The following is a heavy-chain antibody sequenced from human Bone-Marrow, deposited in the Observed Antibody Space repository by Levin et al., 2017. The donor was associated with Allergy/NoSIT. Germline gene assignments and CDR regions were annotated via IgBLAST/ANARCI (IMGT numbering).Heavy chain of an antibody. Sequence: PGGSLRLSCATSGFTFGEYGMSWVRQAPGKGLEWVGFIRSAAYGGTAEYAASVKGRFTISRDDSKSVAYLQLTGLKSEDTCVYYCTRILGESKWGHGTLVTVSS. CDR1: GFTFGEYG. D-gene: IGHD3-16*01. CDR3: TRILGESK. V-gene: IGHV3-49*04. J-gene: IGHJ4*01. CDR2: IRSAAYGGTA.